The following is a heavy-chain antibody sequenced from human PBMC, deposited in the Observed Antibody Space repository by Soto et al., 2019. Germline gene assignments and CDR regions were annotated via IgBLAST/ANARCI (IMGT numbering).Heavy chain of an antibody. Sequence: PSETLSLTCTVSGGSISSCGYYWSWIRQHPGKGLEWIGYIYYSGSTYYNPSLKSRVTISVDTSKNQFSLKLSSVTAADTAVYYCARYDYDSIRYFDDWGKGTPVTVAS. CDR2: IYYSGST. V-gene: IGHV4-31*03. D-gene: IGHD3-22*01. J-gene: IGHJ4*02. CDR1: GGSISSCGYY. CDR3: ARYDYDSIRYFDD.